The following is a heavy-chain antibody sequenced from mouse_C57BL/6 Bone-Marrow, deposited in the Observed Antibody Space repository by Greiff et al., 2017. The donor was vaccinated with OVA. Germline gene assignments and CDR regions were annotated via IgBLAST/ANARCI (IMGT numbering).Heavy chain of an antibody. J-gene: IGHJ4*01. CDR1: GFTFSDFF. Sequence: VTVVASGGGLVQPGGSLKLSCAASGFTFSDFFMYWIRQTPEKRLEWVAYICTGGGSTYYQDTVKGRFTISRDNANNTLNLQRTRLKSEDTAMHCCARLDAMDYWGQGTAVTVSS. CDR2: ICTGGGST. V-gene: IGHV5-12*01. CDR3: ARLDAMDY.